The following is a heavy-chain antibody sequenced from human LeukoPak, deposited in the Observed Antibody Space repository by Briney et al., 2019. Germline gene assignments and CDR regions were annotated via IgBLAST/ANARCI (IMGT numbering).Heavy chain of an antibody. CDR3: AREGVGGTLKYQLLKYWFDP. D-gene: IGHD2-2*01. CDR1: GGAFSSYA. Sequence: SVKVSCKASGGAFSSYAINWVREAPGQGLEWMGGIISIFGTVNYAQKFQGRVTITADESTSTAYMELSSLRSEDTAVYYCAREGVGGTLKYQLLKYWFDPWGQGTLVTVSS. V-gene: IGHV1-69*13. CDR2: IISIFGTV. J-gene: IGHJ5*02.